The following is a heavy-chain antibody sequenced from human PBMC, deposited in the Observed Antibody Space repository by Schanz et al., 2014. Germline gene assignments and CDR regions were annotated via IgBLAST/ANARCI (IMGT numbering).Heavy chain of an antibody. V-gene: IGHV1-46*01. CDR1: GYSFTSYY. J-gene: IGHJ6*02. Sequence: QVQLVQSGAEVKKPGASVKVSCKAFGYSFTSYYIHWVRQAPGRGLEWMATINPSGGSTSFAQKFQGRVTMTRATSTSTVNMELTSLRSEDTAVYYCARDPHSASYFPSPPLYGLDVWGQGTTVTVSS. CDR2: INPSGGST. CDR3: ARDPHSASYFPSPPLYGLDV. D-gene: IGHD1-26*01.